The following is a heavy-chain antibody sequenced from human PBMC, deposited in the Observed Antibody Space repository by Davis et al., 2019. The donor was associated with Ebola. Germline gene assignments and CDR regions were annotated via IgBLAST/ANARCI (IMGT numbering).Heavy chain of an antibody. J-gene: IGHJ4*02. CDR2: IYYSGST. CDR3: ARAEGGLRYFDWHFDY. D-gene: IGHD3-9*01. CDR1: GGSISSGGYY. V-gene: IGHV4-31*03. Sequence: MPSETLSLTCTVSGGSISSGGYYWSWIRQHPGKGPEWIGYIYYSGSTYYNPSLKSRVTISIDTSKNQFSLKLRSVTAADTAVYYCARAEGGLRYFDWHFDYWGQGTLVTVSS.